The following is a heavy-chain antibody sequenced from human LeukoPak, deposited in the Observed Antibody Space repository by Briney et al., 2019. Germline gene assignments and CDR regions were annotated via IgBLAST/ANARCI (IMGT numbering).Heavy chain of an antibody. V-gene: IGHV3-21*01. CDR2: ISTSSSYI. CDR1: GFIFSSYS. D-gene: IGHD3-10*02. Sequence: GGSLRLSCAAPGFIFSSYSMNWVRQAPGKGLEWVSSISTSSSYIDYADSVKGRFTISRDNAKNSLYLQVNSLRAEDTAVYYCARADVGPFDPWGQGTLVTVSS. CDR3: ARADVGPFDP. J-gene: IGHJ5*02.